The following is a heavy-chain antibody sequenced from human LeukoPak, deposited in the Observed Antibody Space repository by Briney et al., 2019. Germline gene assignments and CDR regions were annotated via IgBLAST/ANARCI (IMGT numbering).Heavy chain of an antibody. CDR3: ARDRISVTDPPNWFDP. J-gene: IGHJ5*02. Sequence: SETLSLTCAVYGGSFSGYYWSWIRQPPGKGLEWIGEINHSGSTNYNPSLESRVTISVDTSKNQFSLKLSSVTAADTAVYFCARDRISVTDPPNWFDPWGQGTLVAVSS. CDR2: INHSGST. D-gene: IGHD6-19*01. CDR1: GGSFSGYY. V-gene: IGHV4-34*01.